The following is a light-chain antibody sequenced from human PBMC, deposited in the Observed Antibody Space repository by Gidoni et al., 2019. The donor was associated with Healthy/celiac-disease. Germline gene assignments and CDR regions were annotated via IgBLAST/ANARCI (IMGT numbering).Light chain of an antibody. CDR2: AAS. CDR1: QSVSNY. V-gene: IGKV1-39*01. CDR3: QQSYSSPLT. J-gene: IGKJ4*01. Sequence: DIQMTPSPSSLSASIGDRVTITCRASQSVSNYLNWYQQKPGSAPKLLIYAASSLQSGVPSRFSGSGSGTDFTLTISSLQPEDFAIYYCQQSYSSPLTFGGGTKVDI.